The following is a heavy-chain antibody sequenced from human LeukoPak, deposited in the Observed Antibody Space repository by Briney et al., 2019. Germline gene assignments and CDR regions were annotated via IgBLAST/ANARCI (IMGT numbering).Heavy chain of an antibody. CDR3: ARGMVVTAIPADYYYYGMDV. V-gene: IGHV3-7*01. J-gene: IGHJ6*02. CDR1: GFTFSSYW. Sequence: PGGSLRLSCAASGFTFSSYWVSWVRQAPGKGLEWEANIKQDGSEKYYVDSVKGRFTISRDNAKNSLYLQMNSLRAEDTAVYYCARGMVVTAIPADYYYYGMDVWGQGTTVTVSS. CDR2: IKQDGSEK. D-gene: IGHD2-21*02.